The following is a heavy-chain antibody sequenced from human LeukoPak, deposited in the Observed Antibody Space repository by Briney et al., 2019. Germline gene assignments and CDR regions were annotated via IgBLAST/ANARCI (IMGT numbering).Heavy chain of an antibody. J-gene: IGHJ5*02. V-gene: IGHV5-51*01. CDR2: IYPGDSDT. CDR1: GYSFTSYW. CDR3: ARHVQDTAMVTSWFDP. D-gene: IGHD5-18*01. Sequence: GESLKISCKGSGYSFTSYWIGWVRQMLGKGLEWMGIIYPGDSDTRYSPSFQGQVTISAGKSISTAYLQWSSLKASDTAMYYCARHVQDTAMVTSWFDPWGQGTLVTVSS.